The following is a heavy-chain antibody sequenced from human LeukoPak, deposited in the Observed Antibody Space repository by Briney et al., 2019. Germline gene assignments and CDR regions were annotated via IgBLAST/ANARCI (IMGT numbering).Heavy chain of an antibody. Sequence: PGRSLRLSCAASGFTFDDYAMHWVRQAPGKGLEWVSVIYSGGSTYYADSVKGRFTISRDNSKNTLYLQMNSLRAEDTAVYYCAKDRIAVAGKGQLMYWGQGTLVTVSS. CDR2: IYSGGST. V-gene: IGHV3-NL1*01. D-gene: IGHD6-19*01. CDR3: AKDRIAVAGKGQLMY. CDR1: GFTFDDYA. J-gene: IGHJ4*02.